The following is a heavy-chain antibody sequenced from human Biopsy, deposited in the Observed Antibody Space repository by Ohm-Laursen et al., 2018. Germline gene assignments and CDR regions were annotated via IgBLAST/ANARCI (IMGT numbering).Heavy chain of an antibody. V-gene: IGHV1-2*06. CDR1: GYPFSNYY. D-gene: IGHD6-13*01. J-gene: IGHJ4*02. CDR3: ARMEQPHDY. CDR2: INPNSGDT. Sequence: SSVKVSCKASGYPFSNYYLFWVRQASGQGLEWMGRINPNSGDTVFARNFQGRVTMTRDTAISTVYMDLRNLRPDDTAVYFCARMEQPHDYWGQGTLVTVSS.